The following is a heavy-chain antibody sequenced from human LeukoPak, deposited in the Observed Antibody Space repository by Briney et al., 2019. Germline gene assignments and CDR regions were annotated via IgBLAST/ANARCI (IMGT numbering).Heavy chain of an antibody. J-gene: IGHJ4*02. CDR3: ARQRLGELSLPYYFDY. CDR2: IYYSGST. Sequence: SETLSLTCTVSGGSISSYYWSWIRQPPGKGLEWIGSIYYSGSTYYNPSLKSRVTISVDTSKNQFSLKLSSVTAADTAVYYCARQRLGELSLPYYFDYWGQGTLVTVSS. D-gene: IGHD3-16*02. CDR1: GGSISSYY. V-gene: IGHV4-59*05.